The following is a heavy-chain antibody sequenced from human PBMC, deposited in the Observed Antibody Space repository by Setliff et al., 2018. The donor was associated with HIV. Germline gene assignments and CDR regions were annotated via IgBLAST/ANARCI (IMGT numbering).Heavy chain of an antibody. CDR1: GYTFTDYF. CDR3: ARQLSNSFDS. D-gene: IGHD7-27*01. Sequence: ASVKVSCKSSGYTFTDYFMHWVRQAPGQGLEWMGWISPDNGNRRILRRFQGRVTMTRDTSINTAYLELSGLTSDDTAVYYCARQLSNSFDSWGQGTLVTVSS. V-gene: IGHV1-2*02. J-gene: IGHJ4*02. CDR2: ISPDNGNR.